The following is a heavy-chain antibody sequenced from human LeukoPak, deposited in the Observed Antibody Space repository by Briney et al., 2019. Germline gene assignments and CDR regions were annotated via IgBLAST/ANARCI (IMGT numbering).Heavy chain of an antibody. CDR1: GYSITNGYH. CDR2: IFHRGST. CDR3: ARHRYSYDYSFDY. J-gene: IGHJ4*02. Sequence: PSETLSLTCAVSGYSITNGYHWGWIRQPPGKGLEWIGTIFHRGSTYYNPSLKSRVTISVDTSKNQFSLKLSSVTAADSAVCYCARHRYSYDYSFDYWGQGALVTVPS. D-gene: IGHD5-18*01. V-gene: IGHV4-38-2*01.